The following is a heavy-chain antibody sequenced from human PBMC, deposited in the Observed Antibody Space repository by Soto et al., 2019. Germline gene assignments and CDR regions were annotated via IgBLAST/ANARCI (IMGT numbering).Heavy chain of an antibody. V-gene: IGHV4-34*01. CDR3: LRGSVDTVDSSGLYEF. CDR2: INHSGGT. Sequence: SXIMSLTNAVYDGSFSAYYWSWIRPPHRKGLEWIGEINHSGGTSYNPSLKSRVTISVDTSKSQFSLKLTSVTAADRAVYDGLRGSVDTVDSSGLYEFWGQGTPVTGS. J-gene: IGHJ4*01. D-gene: IGHD3-22*01. CDR1: DGSFSAYY.